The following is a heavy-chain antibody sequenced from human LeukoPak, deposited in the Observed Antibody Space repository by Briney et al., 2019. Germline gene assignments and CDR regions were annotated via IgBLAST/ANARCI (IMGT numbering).Heavy chain of an antibody. V-gene: IGHV3-30*02. J-gene: IGHJ4*02. CDR2: IWYDGSNK. CDR1: GFTFSTYS. CDR3: AKAPPGSYGPRYYFDY. Sequence: PGGSLTLSCAASGFTFSTYSMHWVRQPPGKGLEWVAFIWYDGSNKYYAYSVKGRFDITRDTSKNTLNLNMNSLSAEDTAVYYCAKAPPGSYGPRYYFDYWGQGTLVTVSS. D-gene: IGHD5-18*01.